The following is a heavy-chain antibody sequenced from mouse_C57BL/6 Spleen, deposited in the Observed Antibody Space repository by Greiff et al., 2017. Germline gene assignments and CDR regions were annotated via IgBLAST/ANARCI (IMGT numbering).Heavy chain of an antibody. Sequence: EVQVVESGGGLVKPGGSLKLSCAASGFTFSDYGMHWVRQAPEKGLEWVAYISSGSSTIYYADTVKGRFTISRDNAKNTLFLQMPSLRSEDTAMYYCGRGGYYYRTGYYAMDYWGQGTSVTVSS. D-gene: IGHD2-12*01. CDR2: ISSGSSTI. V-gene: IGHV5-17*01. CDR1: GFTFSDYG. CDR3: GRGGYYYRTGYYAMDY. J-gene: IGHJ4*01.